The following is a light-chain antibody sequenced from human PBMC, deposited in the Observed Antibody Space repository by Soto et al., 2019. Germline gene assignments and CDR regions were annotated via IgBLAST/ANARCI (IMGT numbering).Light chain of an antibody. Sequence: DIQMTQSPSSLSASVGDRVTITCRASQGISNYLAWYQQKPGKVPKLLIYAASTLQSGVPSRFSGSGSGTDFTLTISTLHPEDVATYYFQNYNSAPRTFGQGTKVEIK. J-gene: IGKJ1*01. CDR1: QGISNY. CDR3: QNYNSAPRT. CDR2: AAS. V-gene: IGKV1-27*01.